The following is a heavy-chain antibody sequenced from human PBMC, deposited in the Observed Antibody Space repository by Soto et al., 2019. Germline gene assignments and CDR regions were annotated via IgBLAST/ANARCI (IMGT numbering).Heavy chain of an antibody. Sequence: QVQLVQSGAEVKKPGASVKVSCKASGYTFTTYEISWVRQAPGQGLEWMGWISAYNGNTNYAQRLQGRVTITADTSTSTTYMELRSLKSDDTAVYYCARVGSSSSPIDFWGQGTLVTVSS. CDR3: ARVGSSSSPIDF. D-gene: IGHD6-6*01. V-gene: IGHV1-18*01. CDR2: ISAYNGNT. CDR1: GYTFTTYE. J-gene: IGHJ4*02.